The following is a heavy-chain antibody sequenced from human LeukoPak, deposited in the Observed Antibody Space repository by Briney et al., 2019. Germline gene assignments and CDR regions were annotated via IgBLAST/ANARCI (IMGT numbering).Heavy chain of an antibody. V-gene: IGHV4-4*02. CDR1: LXSTTSNF. CDR3: AREILGGFNPGAY. CDR2: IHRSGSP. D-gene: IGHD1-14*01. Sequence: SETLSLTCTVSLXSTTSNFWSWVRQPPGKGLEWIGEIHRSGSPNYNPSLQSRVTISIDGSRNQIALELSSVTAADTAVYYCAREILGGFNPGAYWGQGTLVTVSS. J-gene: IGHJ4*02.